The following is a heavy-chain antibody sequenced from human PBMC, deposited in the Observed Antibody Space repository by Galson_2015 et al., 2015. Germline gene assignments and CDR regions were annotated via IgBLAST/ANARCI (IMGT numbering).Heavy chain of an antibody. V-gene: IGHV2-70*17. CDR1: GFSLITRGMC. CDR3: ARSSSCYNRGPYYMDV. CDR2: IDWDDDK. J-gene: IGHJ6*03. Sequence: PALVKPTQTLTLTCTFSGFSLITRGMCVTWIRQPPGKALEWLARIDWDDDKFYSTSLKTRLTLSKDTSKNQVVLAVTDMDPVDTATYSCARSSSCYNRGPYYMDVWGKGTTVTVSS. D-gene: IGHD2-2*02.